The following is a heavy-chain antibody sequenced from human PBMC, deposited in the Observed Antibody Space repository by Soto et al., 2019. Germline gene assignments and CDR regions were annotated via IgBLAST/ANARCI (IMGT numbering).Heavy chain of an antibody. CDR2: INPSGGST. Sequence: QVQLVQSGAEVKKPGASVKVSCKASGYIFTSYYMHWVRQAPGQGLEWMGIINPSGGSTSYAQKCQGRVTMTRDTSTSTVYMELSSLRSEDTAVYYCARGDDYGDYPVSRPSPLKGYGMDVWGQGTTVTVSS. CDR3: ARGDDYGDYPVSRPSPLKGYGMDV. J-gene: IGHJ6*02. CDR1: GYIFTSYY. V-gene: IGHV1-46*01. D-gene: IGHD4-17*01.